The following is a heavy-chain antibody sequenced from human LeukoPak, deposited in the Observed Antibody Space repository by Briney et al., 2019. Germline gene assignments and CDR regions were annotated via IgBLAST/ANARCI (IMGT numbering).Heavy chain of an antibody. J-gene: IGHJ3*01. CDR1: GFTFSSHV. CDR3: ARRAVTVTTSWGAFDA. D-gene: IGHD4-17*01. Sequence: PGAPLRLSCAASGFTFSSHVINWVRQAPGKGLEWISSISGDSDRTFYADSVKGRFTISRDNSKNTLYLQMNSLRAEDTALYYCARRAVTVTTSWGAFDAWGQGTMVTVSS. CDR2: ISGDSDRT. V-gene: IGHV3-23*01.